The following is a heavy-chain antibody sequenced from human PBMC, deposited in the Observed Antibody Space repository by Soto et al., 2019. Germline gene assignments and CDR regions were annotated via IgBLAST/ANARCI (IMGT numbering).Heavy chain of an antibody. V-gene: IGHV1-3*01. Sequence: QVHLVQSGAEVQKPGASVRISCQASGYAFTTSAIHWVRQAPGQSLEWMGWINPATGDTKYSQNVRGRVTFALDTSATTADMDLRSRASHDEADYYCARASGRSKLRPGNSDTGGEGTQGTVSS. CDR1: GYAFTTSA. CDR2: INPATGDT. J-gene: IGHJ4*02. D-gene: IGHD6-13*01. CDR3: ARASGRSKLRPGNSDT.